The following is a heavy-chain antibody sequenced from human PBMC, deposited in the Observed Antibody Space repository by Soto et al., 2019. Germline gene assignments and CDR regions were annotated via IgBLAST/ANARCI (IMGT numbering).Heavy chain of an antibody. D-gene: IGHD6-6*01. CDR3: ARVKGLYSSSSGALHY. Sequence: QVQLVQSGAEVKKPGSSVKVSCKASGGTFSSYAISWVRQAPGQGLEWMGGIIPIFGTANYAQKFQGRVTITADKSTSTAYMVLSSLRSEDTAVYYCARVKGLYSSSSGALHYWGQGTLVTVSS. J-gene: IGHJ4*02. V-gene: IGHV1-69*06. CDR2: IIPIFGTA. CDR1: GGTFSSYA.